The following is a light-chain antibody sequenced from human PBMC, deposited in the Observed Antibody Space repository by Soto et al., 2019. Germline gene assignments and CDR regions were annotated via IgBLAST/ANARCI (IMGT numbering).Light chain of an antibody. CDR1: QSVSSSD. V-gene: IGKV3-20*01. CDR3: QQYGSSPPYT. J-gene: IGKJ2*01. Sequence: EIVLTQSPGTLSLSPGERATLSCRASQSVSSSDLAWYQQKPGQAPRLRIYGASSRATGIPDRFSGSGSGTHFTLTISRLEPEDFAVYYCQQYGSSPPYTFGQGTKLEIK. CDR2: GAS.